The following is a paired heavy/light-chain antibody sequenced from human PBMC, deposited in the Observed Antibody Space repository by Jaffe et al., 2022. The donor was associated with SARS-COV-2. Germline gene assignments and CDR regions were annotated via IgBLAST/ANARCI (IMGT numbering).Light chain of an antibody. CDR1: QSLLHSDGDTY. CDR3: MQSLQLPPT. CDR2: EVS. Sequence: EIVMTQTPLSLSVTPGQPASISCTSSQSLLHSDGDTYFYWYLQRPGQSPQLLIYEVSKRFSGVPDRFSGSGTGTNFTLKISRVEADDVGVYYCMQSLQLPPTFGQGTKVEI. V-gene: IGKV2D-29*02. J-gene: IGKJ1*01.
Heavy chain of an antibody. CDR1: GFTFNSYG. Sequence: QVQLVESGGGVVLPGRSLRLSCAASGFTFNSYGMHWVRQAPGKGLEWVAVISKDGDKKYHADSVKGRFTISRDTSKNTLYLQMNSLRSEDTAVYYCAKGLRHLENWGQGTLVTVSS. CDR2: ISKDGDKK. CDR3: AKGLRHLEN. V-gene: IGHV3-30*19. J-gene: IGHJ4*02.